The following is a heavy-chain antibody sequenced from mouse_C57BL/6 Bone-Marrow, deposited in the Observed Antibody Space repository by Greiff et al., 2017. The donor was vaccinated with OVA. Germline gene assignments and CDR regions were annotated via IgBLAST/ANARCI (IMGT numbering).Heavy chain of an antibody. CDR3: TFDYYGSSLYAMDY. CDR2: IDPENGDT. D-gene: IGHD1-1*01. Sequence: EVMLVESGAELVRPGASVKLSCTASGFNIKDDYMHWVKQRPEQGLEWIGWIDPENGDTEYASKFQGKATITADTSSNTAYLQLSSLTSEDTAVYYCTFDYYGSSLYAMDYWGQGTSVTVSS. V-gene: IGHV14-4*01. CDR1: GFNIKDDY. J-gene: IGHJ4*01.